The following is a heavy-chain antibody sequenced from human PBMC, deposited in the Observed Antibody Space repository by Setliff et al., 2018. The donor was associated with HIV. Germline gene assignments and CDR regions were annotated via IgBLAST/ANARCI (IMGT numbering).Heavy chain of an antibody. CDR2: IYPGDSDT. CDR3: ARLLMPRGFSYGSYYYYGMDV. V-gene: IGHV5-51*01. D-gene: IGHD5-18*01. CDR1: GYSFTTYW. Sequence: GESLKISCKGSGYSFTTYWIGWVRQMPGKGLEWMGMIYPGDSDTRYSPSFQGQVTISADRSLSTAYLQWSSLKASDTAMYYCARLLMPRGFSYGSYYYYGMDVWGQGTAVTVSS. J-gene: IGHJ6*02.